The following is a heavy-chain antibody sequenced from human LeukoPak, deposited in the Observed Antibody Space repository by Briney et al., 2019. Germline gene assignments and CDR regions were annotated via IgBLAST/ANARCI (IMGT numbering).Heavy chain of an antibody. CDR1: SGSISSGGYY. CDR2: IYYSGST. V-gene: IGHV4-31*03. CDR3: ASDYVWGSYRWSY. Sequence: PSETLSLTCTVSSGSISSGGYYWSWIRQHPGKGLEWIGYIYYSGSTYYNPSLKSRVTISVDTSKNQFSLKLSSVTAADTAVYYCASDYVWGSYRWSYWGQGTLVTVSS. D-gene: IGHD3-16*02. J-gene: IGHJ4*02.